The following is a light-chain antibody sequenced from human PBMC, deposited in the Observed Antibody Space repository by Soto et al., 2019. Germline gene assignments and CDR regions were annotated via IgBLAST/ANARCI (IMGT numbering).Light chain of an antibody. CDR3: SSYTSRSTRV. V-gene: IGLV2-14*03. J-gene: IGLJ1*01. CDR2: DIR. CDR1: SSDVGGYKY. Sequence: QSVLTQPASVSGSPGQSITISCTGTSSDVGGYKYVSWYQQHPGKAPKLMIYDIRNRPSGVSNRFSGSKSGNTASLTSSGLQAEDEADYYCSSYTSRSTRVFGTGTKVTVL.